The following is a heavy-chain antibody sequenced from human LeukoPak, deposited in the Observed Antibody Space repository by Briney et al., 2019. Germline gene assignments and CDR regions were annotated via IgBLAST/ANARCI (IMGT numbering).Heavy chain of an antibody. J-gene: IGHJ4*02. V-gene: IGHV3-23*01. D-gene: IGHD5-24*01. CDR2: ISDRSSRT. Sequence: GGSLRLSFAVSGIPLSNYGMSWVRQAPGKGLEWVAGISDRSSRTNYADSVKGRFTISTDHPKNTLYLQMSSLRAEETAVYYCAKPPDGYNSGAFGYWGQGTLVTVSS. CDR3: AKPPDGYNSGAFGY. CDR1: GIPLSNYG.